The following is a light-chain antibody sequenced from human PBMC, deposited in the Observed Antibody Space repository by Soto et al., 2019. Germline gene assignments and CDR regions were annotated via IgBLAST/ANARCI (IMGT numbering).Light chain of an antibody. J-gene: IGLJ1*01. CDR3: AVWDDGLNGGV. Sequence: QPVLTQPPSVSETPGQRVTISCSGSSSNIGGNTVNWYRQLPETAPKLLIYSNTQRPSGVPDRSSGSKSGTSASLAISGLQSEDEADYYCAVWDDGLNGGVFGTGTKVTVL. CDR1: SSNIGGNT. V-gene: IGLV1-44*01. CDR2: SNT.